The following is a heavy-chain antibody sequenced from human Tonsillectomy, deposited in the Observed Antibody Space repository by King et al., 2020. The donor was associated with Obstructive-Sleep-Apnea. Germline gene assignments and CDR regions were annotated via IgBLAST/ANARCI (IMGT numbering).Heavy chain of an antibody. CDR3: ARAVSSSGSDYFDY. V-gene: IGHV4-39*07. D-gene: IGHD6-25*01. Sequence: QLQESGPGLMKPSETLSLTCTVSGGSISSRDCYWGWIRQPPGKGLEWLGNVFYTGSTYYNPSLKSRVTISVDTYKKQFSLNLSAVSAADTAVYYCARAVSSSGSDYFDYWGQGTLVTVSS. CDR2: VFYTGST. CDR1: GGSISSRDCY. J-gene: IGHJ4*02.